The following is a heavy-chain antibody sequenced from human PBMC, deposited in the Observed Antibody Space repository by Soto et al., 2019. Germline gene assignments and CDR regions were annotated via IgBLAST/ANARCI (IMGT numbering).Heavy chain of an antibody. CDR3: ARGEGYCSGGTCYRWFDP. V-gene: IGHV1-18*01. D-gene: IGHD2-15*01. CDR1: GYTFTSYG. J-gene: IGHJ5*02. CDR2: INGGNGNT. Sequence: QVQLVQSGAEVKKPGASVKVSCKASGYTFTSYGISWVRQAPGQGLEWMGWINGGNGNTKYSQKFQGRVTVSRDTSASTAYMELRSLRFEDTGVYYCARGEGYCSGGTCYRWFDPWGQGTLVTVSA.